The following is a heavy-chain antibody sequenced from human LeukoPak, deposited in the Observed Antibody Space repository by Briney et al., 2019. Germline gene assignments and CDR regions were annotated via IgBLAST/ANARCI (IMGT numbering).Heavy chain of an antibody. V-gene: IGHV3-33*06. D-gene: IGHD3-22*01. J-gene: IGHJ4*02. CDR2: IWYDGSNK. CDR1: EFTFSSYG. Sequence: PVRSLRLSCAASEFTFSSYGMHWVRQAPGKGLEWVAVIWYDGSNKYYADSVKGRFTISRDNSKNTLYLQMNSLRAEDTAVYYCAKDHSVDYDSSGSDYYFDYWGQGTLVTVSS. CDR3: AKDHSVDYDSSGSDYYFDY.